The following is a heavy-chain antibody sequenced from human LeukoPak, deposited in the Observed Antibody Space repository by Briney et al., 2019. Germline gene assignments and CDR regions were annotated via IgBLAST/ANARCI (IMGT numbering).Heavy chain of an antibody. V-gene: IGHV1-2*02. CDR3: ARDRNSGSSLDI. CDR2: IYPYSGDT. D-gene: IGHD6-6*01. CDR1: GYTFTGYY. Sequence: GASVKVSCKASGYTFTGYYIHWVGQAPGQGLEWMGWIYPYSGDTNYAQNFQGRVTMTRDTSISTAYMELSSLKSDDTAVYYCARDRNSGSSLDIWGQGTMLTVSS. J-gene: IGHJ3*02.